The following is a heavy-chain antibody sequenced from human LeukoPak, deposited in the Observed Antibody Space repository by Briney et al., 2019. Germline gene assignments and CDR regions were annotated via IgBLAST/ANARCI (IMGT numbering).Heavy chain of an antibody. CDR3: AKNTGTYDGLIDS. CDR2: ISYDGSNK. V-gene: IGHV3-30*18. D-gene: IGHD1-26*01. J-gene: IGHJ4*02. Sequence: GGSLRLSCAASGFTFSSYGLHWVRQAQGKGLEWVAVISYDGSNKFCADSVKGRFTISRDNSKNTLYLQMNSLRAEDTAMYYCAKNTGTYDGLIDSWGQGTLVTVSS. CDR1: GFTFSSYG.